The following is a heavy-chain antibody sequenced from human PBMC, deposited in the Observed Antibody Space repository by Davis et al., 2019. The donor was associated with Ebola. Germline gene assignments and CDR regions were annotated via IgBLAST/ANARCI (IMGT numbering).Heavy chain of an antibody. CDR3: ARENFGPIAAAAYSNWFDP. D-gene: IGHD6-13*01. Sequence: SETLSLTCAVYGGSFSGYYWSWIRQPPGKGLEWIGEINHSGNTNYKPSLKSRVTISIDTSRRQFSLKLSSVTAADTAVYYCARENFGPIAAAAYSNWFDPWGQGTLVTVSS. CDR2: INHSGNT. J-gene: IGHJ5*02. V-gene: IGHV4-34*01. CDR1: GGSFSGYY.